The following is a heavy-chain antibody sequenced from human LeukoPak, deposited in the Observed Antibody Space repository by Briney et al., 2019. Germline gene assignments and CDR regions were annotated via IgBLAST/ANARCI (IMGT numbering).Heavy chain of an antibody. CDR1: GFTFNTYW. D-gene: IGHD6-13*01. Sequence: PGGSLRLSCAASGFTFNTYWMHWVRQVPGEGLVWVSRINTDGSSTSYADSVKGRFTISRDNAKNTLYLQINSLRAEDTAVYYCSRFTQQPLTDYYYMDVWGKGTTVTVSS. CDR3: SRFTQQPLTDYYYMDV. CDR2: INTDGSST. V-gene: IGHV3-74*01. J-gene: IGHJ6*03.